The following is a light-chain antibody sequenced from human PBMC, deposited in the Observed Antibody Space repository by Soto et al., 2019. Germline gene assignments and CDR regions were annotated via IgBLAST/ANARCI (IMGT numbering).Light chain of an antibody. V-gene: IGLV2-8*01. CDR2: EVT. J-gene: IGLJ3*02. CDR1: SSDVGAYKY. CDR3: TSYVGNDIWV. Sequence: QSALTQPPSASGSPVQSVTISCTGTSSDVGAYKYVSWYQQYPGKAPKLMIYEVTKRPSGVPDSFSGSKSGNTASLTVSGIKAEDEADYYCTSYVGNDIWVFGGGTKLTVL.